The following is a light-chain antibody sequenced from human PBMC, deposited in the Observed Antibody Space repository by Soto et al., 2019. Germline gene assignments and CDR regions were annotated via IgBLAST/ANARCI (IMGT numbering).Light chain of an antibody. J-gene: IGKJ3*01. V-gene: IGKV3-15*01. CDR1: QSLDNN. CDR3: QQYNNWPPFT. CDR2: AAS. Sequence: VMSQSPATLSVSPGERATLSCRASQSLDNNLAWYQQKPGQAPRLLIYAASTRATGIPARFTGSGSGPEFTLTISSLQSEDFAVYYCQQYNNWPPFTFGPGTKVDIK.